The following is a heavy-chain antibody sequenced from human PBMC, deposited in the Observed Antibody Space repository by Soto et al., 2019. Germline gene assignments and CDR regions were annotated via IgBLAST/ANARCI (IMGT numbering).Heavy chain of an antibody. Sequence: SGPTLVNPTQTLTLTCTFSGFSLSTSGVGVGWIRQPPGKALEWLALIYWDDDKRYSPSLKSRLTITKDTSKNQVVLTMTNMDPVDTATYYCAHRLESWDSSFFWYFDYWGQGTLVTVSS. CDR3: AHRLESWDSSFFWYFDY. D-gene: IGHD3-22*01. CDR1: GFSLSTSGVG. CDR2: IYWDDDK. V-gene: IGHV2-5*02. J-gene: IGHJ4*02.